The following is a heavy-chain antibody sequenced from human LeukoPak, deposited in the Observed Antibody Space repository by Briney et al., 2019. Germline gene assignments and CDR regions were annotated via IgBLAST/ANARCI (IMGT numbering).Heavy chain of an antibody. CDR1: GGSISSGDYY. CDR2: IYYSGST. CDR3: AGVCTSCYTFHDY. J-gene: IGHJ4*02. D-gene: IGHD2-2*02. Sequence: PSETLSLTCTVSGGSISSGDYYWSWIRQPPGKGLEWIGYIYYSGSTYYNPSLKSRVTISVDTSKNQFSLKLSSVTAADTAVYYCAGVCTSCYTFHDYWGQGTLVTVSS. V-gene: IGHV4-30-4*08.